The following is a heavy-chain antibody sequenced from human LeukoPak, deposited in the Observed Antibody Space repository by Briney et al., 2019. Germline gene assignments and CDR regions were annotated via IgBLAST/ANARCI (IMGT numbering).Heavy chain of an antibody. CDR1: GGTFSSYA. CDR2: IIPILGIA. CDR3: ARGGSSSPDAFDI. D-gene: IGHD6-6*01. J-gene: IGHJ3*02. Sequence: ASVKVSCKASGGTFSSYAISWVRQAPGQGLEWMGRIIPILGIANYAQKFQGRVTITADESTSTAYMELSSLRSEDTAVYYCARGGSSSPDAFDIWGQGTMVTVSS. V-gene: IGHV1-69*04.